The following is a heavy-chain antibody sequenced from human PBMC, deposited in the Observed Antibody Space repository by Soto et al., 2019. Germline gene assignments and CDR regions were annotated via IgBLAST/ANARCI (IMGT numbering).Heavy chain of an antibody. CDR3: ARVDFWSGTYGMDV. CDR2: IWYDGSNK. V-gene: IGHV3-33*01. Sequence: GGSLRLSCAASGFTFSSYGMHWVRQAPGKGLEWVAVIWYDGSNKYYADSVKGRFTISRGNSKNTLYLQMNSLRAEDTAAYYCARVDFWSGTYGMDVWGQGTTVTVS. J-gene: IGHJ6*02. D-gene: IGHD3-3*01. CDR1: GFTFSSYG.